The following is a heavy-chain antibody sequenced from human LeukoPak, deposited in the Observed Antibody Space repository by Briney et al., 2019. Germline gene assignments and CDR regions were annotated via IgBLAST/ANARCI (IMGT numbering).Heavy chain of an antibody. J-gene: IGHJ4*02. V-gene: IGHV3-23*01. CDR3: VSPKPPGDYYDYY. CDR1: GFTFSSYA. D-gene: IGHD3-22*01. Sequence: GGSLRLSCAASGFTFSSYAMSWVRQAPGKGLEWVSAISGSGGSTYYADSVKGRFTISRDNSKNTLYLQMNSLRAEDTAVYYCVSPKPPGDYYDYYWGQGTLVTVSS. CDR2: ISGSGGST.